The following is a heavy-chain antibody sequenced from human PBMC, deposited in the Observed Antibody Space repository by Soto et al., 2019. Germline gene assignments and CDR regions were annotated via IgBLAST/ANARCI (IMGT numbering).Heavy chain of an antibody. CDR3: ARLKGAFFSPTYNWIDP. CDR2: IYYSGTT. CDR1: GDSISSSSYY. J-gene: IGHJ5*02. Sequence: SETLSLTCTVSGDSISSSSYYWGWIRQPPGKGLEWIGDIYYSGTTHYNPSLKSRVTISIDTSKNQFSLHLRSVTAADTAVYYCARLKGAFFSPTYNWIDPWGQATPVTLST. V-gene: IGHV4-39*01. D-gene: IGHD3-3*01.